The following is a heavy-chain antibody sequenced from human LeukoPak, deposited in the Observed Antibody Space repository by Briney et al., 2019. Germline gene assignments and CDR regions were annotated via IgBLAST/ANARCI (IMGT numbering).Heavy chain of an antibody. V-gene: IGHV5-51*01. CDR2: IYPGDSDT. Sequence: PGEFLKISCKGSGYSFTTYWIGWVRQMPGRGLEWMGIIYPGDSDTRYSPSFQGQVTISADKSISTAYLQWSSLKASDTAMYYCARQFRDSSGYYSYYFDYWGQGTLVTVSS. CDR3: ARQFRDSSGYYSYYFDY. D-gene: IGHD3-22*01. J-gene: IGHJ4*02. CDR1: GYSFTTYW.